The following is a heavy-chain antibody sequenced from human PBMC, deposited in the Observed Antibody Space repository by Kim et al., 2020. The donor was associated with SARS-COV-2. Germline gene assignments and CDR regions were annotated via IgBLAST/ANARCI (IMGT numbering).Heavy chain of an antibody. V-gene: IGHV3-9*01. CDR3: AKAIRPAPNY. CDR2: ISWNSGSI. Sequence: GGSLRLSCAASGFTFDDYAMHWVRQAPGKGLEWVSGISWNSGSIGYADSVKGRFTISRDNAKNSLYLQMNSLRAEDTALYYCAKAIRPAPNYWGQGTLVTVSS. CDR1: GFTFDDYA. J-gene: IGHJ4*02.